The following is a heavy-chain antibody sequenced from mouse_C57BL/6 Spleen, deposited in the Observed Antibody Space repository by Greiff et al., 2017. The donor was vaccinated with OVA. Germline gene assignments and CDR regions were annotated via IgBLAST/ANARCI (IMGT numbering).Heavy chain of an antibody. J-gene: IGHJ4*01. CDR2: INPSNGGT. V-gene: IGHV1-53*01. D-gene: IGHD1-1*01. CDR3: ARYHGSRYYAMDY. Sequence: VQLQQSGPELVKPGASVKISCKASGYAFSSSWMHWVKQRPGQGLEWIGNINPSNGGTNYNEKFKSKATLTVDKSSSTAYMQLSSLTSEDSAVYYCARYHGSRYYAMDYWGQGTSVTVSS. CDR1: GYAFSSSW.